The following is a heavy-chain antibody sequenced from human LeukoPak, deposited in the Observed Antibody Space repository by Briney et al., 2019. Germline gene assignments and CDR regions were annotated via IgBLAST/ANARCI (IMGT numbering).Heavy chain of an antibody. CDR1: GFTFSSYG. D-gene: IGHD1-1*01. J-gene: IGHJ4*02. Sequence: GGSLRLSCAASGFTFSSYGMHWVRQAPGKGLEWVAVISYDGSNKYYVDSVKGRFTISRDNSKNTLYLQMNSLRAEDTAVYYCAKDHSARKKLEGIDYWGQGTLVTVSS. CDR2: ISYDGSNK. V-gene: IGHV3-30*18. CDR3: AKDHSARKKLEGIDY.